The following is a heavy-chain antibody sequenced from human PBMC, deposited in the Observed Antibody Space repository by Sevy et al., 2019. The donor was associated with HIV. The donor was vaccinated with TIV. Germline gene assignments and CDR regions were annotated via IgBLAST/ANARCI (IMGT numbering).Heavy chain of an antibody. CDR3: AKSPSSPGSSSTWATFDY. V-gene: IGHV3-23*01. D-gene: IGHD6-13*01. J-gene: IGHJ4*02. Sequence: GGSLRLSCAASGFTFSNYAMSWVRQAPGKGLERVSAISASGGTTFFADSVKGRFTISRDNSKNTMYLQMNSLRVEDTAVYYCAKSPSSPGSSSTWATFDYCGQGTLVTVSS. CDR1: GFTFSNYA. CDR2: ISASGGTT.